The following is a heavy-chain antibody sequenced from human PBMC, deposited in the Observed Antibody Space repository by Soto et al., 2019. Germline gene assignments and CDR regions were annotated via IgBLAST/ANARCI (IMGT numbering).Heavy chain of an antibody. CDR3: APYSSSLSTHYYMDV. Sequence: GGSLRLSCAASGFTFSSYAMSWVRQAPGKGLEWVSAISGSGGSTYYADSVKGRFTISRDNSKNTLYLQMNSLRAEDTAVYYCAPYSSSLSTHYYMDVWGKGTTVTVSS. CDR1: GFTFSSYA. D-gene: IGHD6-6*01. CDR2: ISGSGGST. V-gene: IGHV3-23*01. J-gene: IGHJ6*03.